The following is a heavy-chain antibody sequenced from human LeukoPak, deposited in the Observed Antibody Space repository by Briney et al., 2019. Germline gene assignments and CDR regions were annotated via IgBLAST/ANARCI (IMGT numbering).Heavy chain of an antibody. Sequence: SETLSLTCTVSGGSISSYYWSWIRQPAGKGLEWIGRIDTSGNTNYKPSLKSRVTMSVDTSKNQFSLKLSSVTAADTAVYYCAKAPPPYCSGGSCFDAFDIWGQGTMVTVSS. CDR2: IDTSGNT. CDR3: AKAPPPYCSGGSCFDAFDI. J-gene: IGHJ3*02. V-gene: IGHV4-4*07. CDR1: GGSISSYY. D-gene: IGHD2-15*01.